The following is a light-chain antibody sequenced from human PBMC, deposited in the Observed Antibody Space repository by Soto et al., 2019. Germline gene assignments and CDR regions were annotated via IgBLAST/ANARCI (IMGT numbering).Light chain of an antibody. CDR3: QQYATSTLA. J-gene: IGKJ4*01. CDR1: QSVSSSY. CDR2: GAS. Sequence: EIVLTQSPGTLSLSRGARATLCCRASQSVSSSYLAWSQKKAGQAPRLLIYGASSRATGIPDRFSGSVSGTDFNLTISRLDTEDFAVYVGQQYATSTLAFGGATKVDNK. V-gene: IGKV3-20*01.